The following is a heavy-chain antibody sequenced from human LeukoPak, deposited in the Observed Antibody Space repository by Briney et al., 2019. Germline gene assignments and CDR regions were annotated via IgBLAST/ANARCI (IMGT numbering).Heavy chain of an antibody. CDR2: IYPGDSDT. CDR1: GYSFTSYW. Sequence: GESLKISCQGSGYSFTSYWIGWVRQMPGKGLEWMGIIYPGDSDTRYSPSFQGQVTISADKSISTAYLQWSSLKASDTAMYYCARHGCSSTSCRYYYDSSGHPDYWGQGTLVTVSS. CDR3: ARHGCSSTSCRYYYDSSGHPDY. J-gene: IGHJ4*02. V-gene: IGHV5-51*01. D-gene: IGHD3-22*01.